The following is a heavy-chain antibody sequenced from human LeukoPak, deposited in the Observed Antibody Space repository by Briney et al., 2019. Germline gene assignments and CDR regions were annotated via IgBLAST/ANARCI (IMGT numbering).Heavy chain of an antibody. Sequence: PGGSLRLSCAASGFTFSSYSMNWVRQAPGKGLEWVSYISSSSSTIYYADSVKGRFTISRDNAKNSLYLQMNSLSAEDTAVYYCARDRDSSGWYYFDYWGQGTLVTVSS. V-gene: IGHV3-48*01. J-gene: IGHJ4*02. CDR3: ARDRDSSGWYYFDY. CDR1: GFTFSSYS. D-gene: IGHD6-19*01. CDR2: ISSSSSTI.